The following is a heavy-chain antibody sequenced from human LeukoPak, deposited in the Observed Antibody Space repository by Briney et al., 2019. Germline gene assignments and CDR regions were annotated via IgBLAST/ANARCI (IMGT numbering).Heavy chain of an antibody. Sequence: ASVKVSCKASGYTFTSYGISWVRQAPGQGLEWMGWISAYNGNTNYAQKLQGRVTMTTDTSTSTAYMELRSLRFEDTAVYYCARARSGWAYNWFDPWGQGTLVTVSS. D-gene: IGHD6-19*01. CDR2: ISAYNGNT. V-gene: IGHV1-18*01. CDR1: GYTFTSYG. J-gene: IGHJ5*02. CDR3: ARARSGWAYNWFDP.